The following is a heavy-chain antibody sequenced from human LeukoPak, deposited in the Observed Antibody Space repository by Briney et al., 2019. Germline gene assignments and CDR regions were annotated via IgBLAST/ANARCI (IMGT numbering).Heavy chain of an antibody. CDR3: ARGGRYSSGWWYVDL. CDR1: GGSIRSYY. J-gene: IGHJ2*01. Sequence: SVTLSLTCSVCGGSIRSYYWSWIRQPPGKGLEWIGYIYDSGSTNYNPSLKSRVTISVDTSKNQFSLKLSSVTAADTAVYYCARGGRYSSGWWYVDLWGRGTLVTVSS. CDR2: IYDSGST. D-gene: IGHD6-19*01. V-gene: IGHV4-59*01.